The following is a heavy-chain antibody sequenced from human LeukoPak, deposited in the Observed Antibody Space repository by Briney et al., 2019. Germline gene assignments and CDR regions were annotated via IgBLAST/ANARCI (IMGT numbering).Heavy chain of an antibody. CDR2: IGPHSSAT. CDR1: GFTFADYY. V-gene: IGHV1-2*02. Sequence: ASVKVSCKSSGFTFADYYIHWVRQAPGQGLEWMGYIGPHSSATSSPQEFQGRVTMTRDTSMSTAYMELTRLTSDDTAVYYCAREGNGLLSKDFDYWGQGTLVTVSS. D-gene: IGHD2/OR15-2a*01. J-gene: IGHJ4*02. CDR3: AREGNGLLSKDFDY.